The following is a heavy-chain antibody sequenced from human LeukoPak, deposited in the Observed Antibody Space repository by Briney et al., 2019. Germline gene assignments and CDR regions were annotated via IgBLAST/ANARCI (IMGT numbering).Heavy chain of an antibody. CDR3: ARRALGKDWFDP. CDR1: GGSISTYY. Sequence: SETLSLTCTVSGGSISTYYWSWIRQPPGKGLEWIGYIFYSGSTNYNPSLKSRVTISVDTSKNQFSLKLTSVSAADTAVYYCARRALGKDWFDPWGQGTLVTVSS. J-gene: IGHJ5*02. CDR2: IFYSGST. V-gene: IGHV4-59*08. D-gene: IGHD1-26*01.